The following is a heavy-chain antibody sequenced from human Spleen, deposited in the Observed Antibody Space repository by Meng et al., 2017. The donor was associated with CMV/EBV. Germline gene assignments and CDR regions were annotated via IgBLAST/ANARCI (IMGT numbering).Heavy chain of an antibody. V-gene: IGHV1-18*01. D-gene: IGHD3-10*01. CDR1: GYTFFSYG. J-gene: IGHJ6*02. Sequence: ASVKVSCKASGYTFFSYGVSWVRQAPGQGLEWMGWISPYNSETEYLQKFQGRLSLTTDTSTNTVHMDLRSLTSDDTAIYYCARDSHSQARKSPHYYYYGLDVWGQGTTVTVS. CDR2: ISPYNSET. CDR3: ARDSHSQARKSPHYYYYGLDV.